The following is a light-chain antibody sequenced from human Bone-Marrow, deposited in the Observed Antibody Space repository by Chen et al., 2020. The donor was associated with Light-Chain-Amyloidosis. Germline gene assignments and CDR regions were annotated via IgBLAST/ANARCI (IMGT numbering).Light chain of an antibody. CDR2: NAS. CDR1: QSIDSR. CDR3: EQAKSFPLT. V-gene: IGKV1-12*01. Sequence: DIQMTQSPSSVSAPVGDTVTITCRASQSIDSRLDWYQQKAGKVPKLLIYNASSLKSGVPSRFSGSGSGTEFTLTISNLQPEDCATYFCEQAKSFPLTFGGGTRVEIK. J-gene: IGKJ4*01.